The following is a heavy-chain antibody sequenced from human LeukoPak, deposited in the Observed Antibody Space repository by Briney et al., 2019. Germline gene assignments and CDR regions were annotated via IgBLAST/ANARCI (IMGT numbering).Heavy chain of an antibody. CDR2: IYYSGST. CDR1: GGSISSYY. CDR3: ASATISYFDPTFDY. D-gene: IGHD3-9*01. Sequence: SETLSLTCTVSGGSISSYYWSWIRQPPGKGLEWIGYIYYSGSTNYNPSLKSRVTISVDTSKNQFSLKLSSVTAADTAVYYCASATISYFDPTFDYWGQGTLVTVSS. J-gene: IGHJ4*02. V-gene: IGHV4-59*12.